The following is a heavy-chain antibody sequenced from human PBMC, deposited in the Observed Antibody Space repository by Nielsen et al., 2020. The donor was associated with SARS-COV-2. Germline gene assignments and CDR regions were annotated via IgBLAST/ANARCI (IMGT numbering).Heavy chain of an antibody. V-gene: IGHV4-39*07. J-gene: IGHJ5*02. CDR3: ALDDFWSASFDP. D-gene: IGHD3-3*01. Sequence: SETLSLTCTVSGGSISSSSYYWGWIRQPPGKGLEWIGSIYYSGSTYYNPSLKSRVTISVDTSKNQFSLKLSSVTAADTAVYYCALDDFWSASFDPWGQGTLVTVSS. CDR2: IYYSGST. CDR1: GGSISSSSYY.